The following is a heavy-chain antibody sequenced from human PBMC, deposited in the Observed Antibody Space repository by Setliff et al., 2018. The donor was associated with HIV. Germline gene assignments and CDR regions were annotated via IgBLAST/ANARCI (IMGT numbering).Heavy chain of an antibody. V-gene: IGHV4-39*07. J-gene: IGHJ5*02. CDR1: GGSISSGSYY. Sequence: PSETLSLTCTVSGGSISSGSYYWSWIRQPPGKGLEWIGEINHSGSTNYNPSLKSRVTISVDTSKNQFSLKLSSVTAADTAVYYCARELGVVIIGRWFDPWGQGTLVTVSS. CDR3: ARELGVVIIGRWFDP. CDR2: INHSGST. D-gene: IGHD3-3*01.